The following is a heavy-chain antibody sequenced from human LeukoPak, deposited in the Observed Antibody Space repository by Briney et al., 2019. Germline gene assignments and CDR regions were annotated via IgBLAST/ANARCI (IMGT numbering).Heavy chain of an antibody. J-gene: IGHJ4*02. V-gene: IGHV1-46*01. CDR3: AREPTLLAATLTLDY. Sequence: ASVKVSCKASGYTFTSYYMHWVRQAPGQGLEWMGIINPSGGSTSYAQKFQGRVTMTRDTSTSTVYMELSSLRSEDTAEYYCAREPTLLAATLTLDYWGQGTLVTVSS. CDR2: INPSGGST. CDR1: GYTFTSYY. D-gene: IGHD2-15*01.